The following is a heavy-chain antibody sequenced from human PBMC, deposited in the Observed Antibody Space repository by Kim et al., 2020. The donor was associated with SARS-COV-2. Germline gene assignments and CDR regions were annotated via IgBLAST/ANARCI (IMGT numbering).Heavy chain of an antibody. CDR3: AKSRQQLVPSCFDY. Sequence: PDSVKGRFTNSQDNSKNTLYLQMKSLRIEDTAVYYCAKSRQQLVPSCFDYWGQGTLVTVSS. J-gene: IGHJ4*02. V-gene: IGHV3-23*01. D-gene: IGHD6-13*01.